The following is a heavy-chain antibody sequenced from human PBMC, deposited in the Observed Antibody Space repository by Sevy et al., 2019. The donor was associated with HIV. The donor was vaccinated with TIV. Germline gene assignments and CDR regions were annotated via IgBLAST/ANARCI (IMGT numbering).Heavy chain of an antibody. CDR2: IKQDGSEK. J-gene: IGHJ4*02. D-gene: IGHD3-3*01. V-gene: IGHV3-7*01. Sequence: GGSLRLSCAASGFTFSTSWMTWVRQAPGKGLEWVANIKQDGSEKDYVDSVKGRFTISRDNAKNSLYLQMNSLRAEDTAVYYCARPIHPHDFWSGYPYWGQGTLVTVSS. CDR1: GFTFSTSW. CDR3: ARPIHPHDFWSGYPY.